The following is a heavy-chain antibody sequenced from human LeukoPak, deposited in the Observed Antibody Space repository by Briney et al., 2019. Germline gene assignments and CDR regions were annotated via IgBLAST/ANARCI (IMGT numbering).Heavy chain of an antibody. CDR3: AWERWELLEGGYYYYGMDV. D-gene: IGHD1-26*01. V-gene: IGHV4-39*07. J-gene: IGHJ6*02. Sequence: SETLSLTCTVSGGSISSSSYYWGWIRQPPGKGLEWIGSIYYSGSTYYNPSLKSRVTISVDTSKNQFSLKLSSVTAADTAVYYCAWERWELLEGGYYYYGMDVWGQGTTVTVSS. CDR2: IYYSGST. CDR1: GGSISSSSYY.